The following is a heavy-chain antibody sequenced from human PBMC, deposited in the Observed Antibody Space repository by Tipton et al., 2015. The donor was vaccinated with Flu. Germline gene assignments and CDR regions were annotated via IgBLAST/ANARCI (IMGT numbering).Heavy chain of an antibody. D-gene: IGHD7-27*01. CDR1: GGSISDYY. CDR3: AGHGKDTGDYLASFDI. J-gene: IGHJ3*02. V-gene: IGHV4-59*08. CDR2: SGGSSGHT. Sequence: TLSLTCTVSGGSISDYYWSWIRQPPGKGLVWIAYSGGSSGHTNYNPSLKSRGTISVDTSKNQFSLKLSSVTAADTAVYYCAGHGKDTGDYLASFDIWGQGTMVTVSS.